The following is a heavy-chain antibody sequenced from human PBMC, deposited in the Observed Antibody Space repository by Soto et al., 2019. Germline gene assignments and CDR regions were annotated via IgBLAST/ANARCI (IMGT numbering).Heavy chain of an antibody. Sequence: GASVKVSCKASGYTFTSYGISWVRQAPGQGLEWMGWMSAYNGNTNYAQKLQGRVTMTTDTSPSTAYMELRILRSDDTAVYYCARGCDPADKYYYYGMDVWAQGTTVTVAS. CDR1: GYTFTSYG. V-gene: IGHV1-18*04. D-gene: IGHD2-21*01. CDR2: MSAYNGNT. CDR3: ARGCDPADKYYYYGMDV. J-gene: IGHJ6*02.